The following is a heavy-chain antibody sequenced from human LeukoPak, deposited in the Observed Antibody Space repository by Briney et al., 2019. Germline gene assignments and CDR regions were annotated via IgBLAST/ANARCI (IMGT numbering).Heavy chain of an antibody. CDR2: ITSSGSTI. D-gene: IGHD3-9*01. J-gene: IGHJ6*02. V-gene: IGHV3-48*03. Sequence: GGSLRLSCAASGFTFSNYEMNWVRQAPGKGLGWVSYITSSGSTIYYADSVKGRFTISRDNAKNSLYLQMNSLRAEDTAVYYCARAGTILTGSILRMDVWGQGTTVTVSS. CDR3: ARAGTILTGSILRMDV. CDR1: GFTFSNYE.